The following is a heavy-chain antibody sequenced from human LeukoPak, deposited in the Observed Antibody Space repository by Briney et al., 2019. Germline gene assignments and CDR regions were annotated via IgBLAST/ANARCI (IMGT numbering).Heavy chain of an antibody. J-gene: IGHJ6*02. CDR3: ARNIGSYYTMDV. CDR1: GFTFSDYY. Sequence: GGSLRLSCVACGFTFSDYYMNWIRQAPGRGLEWVSYISGSGSDLYYADSVKGRFTISRDNAKNSLYLQMNSLRAEDTAVYYCARNIGSYYTMDVWGQGTTVTVSS. V-gene: IGHV3-11*01. CDR2: ISGSGSDL. D-gene: IGHD2/OR15-2a*01.